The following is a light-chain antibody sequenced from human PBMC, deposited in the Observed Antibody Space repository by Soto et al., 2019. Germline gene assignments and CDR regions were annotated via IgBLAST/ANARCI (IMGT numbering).Light chain of an antibody. CDR2: GAS. Sequence: EVVLTQSPFTLSLSPGERATLSCRASQSFRGLLAWYQQKPGQAPRLLIYGASMRATGIPDRFSGSGSGTDFTLTISRLEPEDFAVYYCQQCGSSSTFGQGTRLEIK. J-gene: IGKJ5*01. V-gene: IGKV3-20*01. CDR1: QSFRGL. CDR3: QQCGSSST.